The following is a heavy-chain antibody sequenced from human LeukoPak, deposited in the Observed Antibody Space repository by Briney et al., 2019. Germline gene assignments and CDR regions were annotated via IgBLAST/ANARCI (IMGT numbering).Heavy chain of an antibody. J-gene: IGHJ4*02. CDR3: VRSSGWPDS. Sequence: GGSLRLSCAASGFTFSNHWMHWVRQGPGKGPVWVSRITNDGSSTVYAGSVKGRFTISRDNAKSTLYLQMNSLSAEDTAVYYCVRSSGWPDSWGQGTLVTVSS. CDR2: ITNDGSST. CDR1: GFTFSNHW. D-gene: IGHD6-19*01. V-gene: IGHV3-74*01.